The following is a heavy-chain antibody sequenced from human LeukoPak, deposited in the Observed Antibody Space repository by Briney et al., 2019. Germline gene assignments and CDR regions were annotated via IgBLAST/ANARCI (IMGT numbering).Heavy chain of an antibody. CDR1: GGSISSGGYY. CDR3: ASIRITIFGVVITPSSDAFDI. D-gene: IGHD3-3*01. CDR2: IYHSGST. J-gene: IGHJ3*02. V-gene: IGHV4-30-2*01. Sequence: SQTLSLTCTVSGGSISSGGYYWSWIRQPPGKGLEWIGYIYHSGSTYYNPSLKSRVTISVDRSKNQFSLKLSSVTAADTAVYYCASIRITIFGVVITPSSDAFDIWGQGTMVTVSS.